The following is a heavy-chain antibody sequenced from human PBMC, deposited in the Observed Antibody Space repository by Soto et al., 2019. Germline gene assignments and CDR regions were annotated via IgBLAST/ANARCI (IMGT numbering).Heavy chain of an antibody. Sequence: EVQLLESGGGLVQPGGSRRLSCAASGFTFSSYAMSWVRQAPGKGLEWVSNISDSGSTYYADSVKGRFTISRDISKNTLYVQMSSLRAEDTAVYYCAKGWEGYCSGTSCLYHMDAWGKGTTVTVSS. D-gene: IGHD2-15*01. CDR1: GFTFSSYA. CDR2: ISDSGST. J-gene: IGHJ6*03. V-gene: IGHV3-23*01. CDR3: AKGWEGYCSGTSCLYHMDA.